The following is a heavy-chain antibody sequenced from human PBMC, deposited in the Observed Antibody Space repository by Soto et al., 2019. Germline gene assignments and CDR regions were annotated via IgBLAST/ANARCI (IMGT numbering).Heavy chain of an antibody. V-gene: IGHV1-3*01. CDR3: ARDESVVAASGYYYGMDV. CDR1: GYTFTSYA. CDR2: INAGNGNT. Sequence: GASVKVSCKASGYTFTSYAMHWVRQAPGQRLEWMGWINAGNGNTKYSQKFQGRVTITRGTSASTAYVELSSLRSEDTAVYYCARDESVVAASGYYYGMDVWGQGTTVTVSS. D-gene: IGHD2-15*01. J-gene: IGHJ6*02.